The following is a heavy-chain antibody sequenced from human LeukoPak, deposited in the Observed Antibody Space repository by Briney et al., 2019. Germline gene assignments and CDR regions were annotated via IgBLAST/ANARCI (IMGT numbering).Heavy chain of an antibody. D-gene: IGHD2-2*01. J-gene: IGHJ4*02. V-gene: IGHV4-34*01. Sequence: SETLSLTCAVYGGSFSDYYWSWIRQPPGKGLEWIGEINHSGDTNYNPSLKSRVSISVDTSKNQFSLKVRSVTAADTAVYYCARRYCGSISCRIDSWGQRTLVTVSS. CDR2: INHSGDT. CDR3: ARRYCGSISCRIDS. CDR1: GGSFSDYY.